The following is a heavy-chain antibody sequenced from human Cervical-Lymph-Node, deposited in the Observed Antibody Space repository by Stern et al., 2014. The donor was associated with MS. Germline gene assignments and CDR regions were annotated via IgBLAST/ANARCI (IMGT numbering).Heavy chain of an antibody. CDR1: GYTFSSYG. J-gene: IGHJ3*02. D-gene: IGHD2-15*01. CDR3: ARGLLGSENAFDI. Sequence: VQLVQSGAGVNKPGASVKVSCTASGYTFSSYGLSWVRQAPGQGLEWIGWIIAYNGNTNYAQKLEGRVTMTTDTSTSTAYMELRSLRSDDTAVYYCARGLLGSENAFDIWGQGTMVTVSS. V-gene: IGHV1-18*01. CDR2: IIAYNGNT.